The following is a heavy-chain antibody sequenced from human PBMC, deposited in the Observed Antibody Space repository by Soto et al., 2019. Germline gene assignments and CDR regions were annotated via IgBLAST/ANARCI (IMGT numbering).Heavy chain of an antibody. CDR3: ARLGHTSNWYFVS. CDR2: IYPDDSDT. D-gene: IGHD6-13*01. CDR1: GYSFTTYW. Sequence: ESLKISCQASGYSFTTYWIGWVRQMPEKGLDWMGIIYPDDSDTRYGPSFQGQVTISADKSISTAYLQWNSLKASDSAMYYCARLGHTSNWYFVSWGQGTLVIVSS. V-gene: IGHV5-51*01. J-gene: IGHJ4*02.